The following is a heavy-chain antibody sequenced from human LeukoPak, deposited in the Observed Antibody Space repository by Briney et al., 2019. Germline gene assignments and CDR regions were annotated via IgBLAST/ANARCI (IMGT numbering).Heavy chain of an antibody. J-gene: IGHJ6*03. CDR3: ARRADITMVRGVIDYYYMDV. CDR1: GFTLSSYG. CDR2: ISSSSGTI. D-gene: IGHD3-10*01. V-gene: IGHV3-48*01. Sequence: GGSLRLSCAASGFTLSSYGMHWVRQAPGKGLEWVSYISSSSGTIYYADSVKGRFTISRDNAKNSLYLQMNSLRAEDTAVYYCARRADITMVRGVIDYYYMDVWGKGTTVTVSS.